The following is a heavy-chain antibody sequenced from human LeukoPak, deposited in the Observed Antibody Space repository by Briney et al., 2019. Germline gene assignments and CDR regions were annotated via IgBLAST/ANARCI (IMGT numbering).Heavy chain of an antibody. J-gene: IGHJ4*02. CDR3: AKDMGPGIAAAGTLDY. D-gene: IGHD6-13*01. Sequence: GGSLRLSCAASGFTSNTYAMHWVRQAPGKGLEWVAVIPYDGSSKYYADSVKGRFTISRDNSKNTLYLQMNSLGAEDTALYYCAKDMGPGIAAAGTLDYWGQGTLVTVSS. CDR1: GFTSNTYA. CDR2: IPYDGSSK. V-gene: IGHV3-30-3*01.